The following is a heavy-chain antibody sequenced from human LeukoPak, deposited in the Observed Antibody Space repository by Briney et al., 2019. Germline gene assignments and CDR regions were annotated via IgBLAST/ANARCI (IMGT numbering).Heavy chain of an antibody. D-gene: IGHD2-21*02. CDR1: GFTFNSCW. CDR2: INPDGRDT. CDR3: ATWGDTTAEYFQR. J-gene: IGHJ1*01. Sequence: GGSLRLSCVVSGFTFNSCWMNWVRQAPGKELEWVAHINPDGRDTYYVDSVKGRFTISRDNAQNSMYLQMNSLRVEDTAVYYCATWGDTTAEYFQRWGQGTLVTVSS. V-gene: IGHV3-7*01.